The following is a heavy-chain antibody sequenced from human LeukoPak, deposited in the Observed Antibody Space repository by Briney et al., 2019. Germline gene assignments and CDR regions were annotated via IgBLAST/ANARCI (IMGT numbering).Heavy chain of an antibody. V-gene: IGHV4-34*01. J-gene: IGHJ4*02. CDR2: INHSGST. CDR3: ARGRRFDY. CDR1: GGSFSGYY. Sequence: SETLSLTCAVYGGSFSGYYWSWIRQPPGKGLEWIEEINHSGSTNYNPSLKSRVTISVDTSKNQFSLKLSSVTAADTAVYYRARGRRFDYWGQGTLVTVSS.